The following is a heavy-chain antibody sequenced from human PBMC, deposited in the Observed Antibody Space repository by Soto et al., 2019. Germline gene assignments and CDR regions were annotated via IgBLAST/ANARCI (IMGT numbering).Heavy chain of an antibody. CDR2: ISAYNGNT. CDR1: GYTFTSYC. J-gene: IGHJ4*02. CDR3: ARVGAPDYLDYFDY. V-gene: IGHV1-18*01. D-gene: IGHD1-26*01. Sequence: RASVKVSCKASGYTFTSYCISWVRQAPGQGLEWMGWISAYNGNTNYAQKLQGRVTMTTDTSTSTAYMELRSLRSDDTAVYYCARVGAPDYLDYFDYWGQGTLVTVSS.